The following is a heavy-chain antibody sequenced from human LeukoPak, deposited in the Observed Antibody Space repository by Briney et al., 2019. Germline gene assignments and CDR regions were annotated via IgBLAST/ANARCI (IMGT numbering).Heavy chain of an antibody. CDR2: ISSSSSYI. J-gene: IGHJ5*02. V-gene: IGHV3-21*01. Sequence: TRGSLRLSCAASGFTFSSYSMNWVRQAPGKGLEWVSSISSSSSYIYYADSVKGRFTISRDNAKNSLYLQMNSLRAEDTAVYYCARSGSSSWYGNWFDPWGQGTLVTVSS. CDR1: GFTFSSYS. D-gene: IGHD6-13*01. CDR3: ARSGSSSWYGNWFDP.